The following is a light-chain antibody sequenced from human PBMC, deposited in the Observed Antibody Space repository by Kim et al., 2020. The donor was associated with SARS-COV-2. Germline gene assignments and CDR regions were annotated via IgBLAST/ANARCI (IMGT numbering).Light chain of an antibody. J-gene: IGKJ1*01. CDR1: QIVTTW. Sequence: ASVGDRATITFRASQIVTTWLAWYQQKPEQDPKLLIYEASSLQNGVPPRFSGSGSGTEFALTISSLQPEDFATYYCQQYDAYPRTFGQGTKVDIK. V-gene: IGKV1-5*03. CDR2: EAS. CDR3: QQYDAYPRT.